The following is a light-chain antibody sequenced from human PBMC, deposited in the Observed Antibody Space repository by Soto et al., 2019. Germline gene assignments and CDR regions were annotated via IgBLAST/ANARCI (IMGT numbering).Light chain of an antibody. Sequence: QSVLTQPASVSGSPGQSITISCTGTSSDVGAYNYVSWNQQHPGKAPKLMIYDVSNRPSGVSSRFSGSKSGNTASLTFSGLQAEDEADYYCSSYTTSSIYVFGTGTKVTVL. CDR3: SSYTTSSIYV. CDR2: DVS. J-gene: IGLJ1*01. CDR1: SSDVGAYNY. V-gene: IGLV2-14*01.